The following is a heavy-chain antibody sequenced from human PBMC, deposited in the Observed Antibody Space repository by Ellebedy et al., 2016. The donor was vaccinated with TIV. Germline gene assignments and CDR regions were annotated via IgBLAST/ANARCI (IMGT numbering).Heavy chain of an antibody. J-gene: IGHJ4*02. CDR2: ISGRGINT. CDR3: ARRSSGYCVGVKCTTDFDY. Sequence: GESLKISXEASGFNFKIYSMAWVRQGPGKGLEWVSGISGRGINTEYEDSVKGRFTISRDNTKNTLYLQMNSLRAEDTGVYYCARRSSGYCVGVKCTTDFDYWGQGTLVTVSS. CDR1: GFNFKIYS. D-gene: IGHD2-2*03. V-gene: IGHV3-23*01.